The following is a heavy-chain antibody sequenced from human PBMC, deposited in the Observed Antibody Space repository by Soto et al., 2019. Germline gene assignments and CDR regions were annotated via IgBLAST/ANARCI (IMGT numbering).Heavy chain of an antibody. Sequence: ASMKVSCKASGYTFTGYYMHWGRQAPGQGVEGMGWINPNSGGTNYAQKFQGWVTMTRDTSISTAYMELSRLRSEDTAVYYCARGRSTMVRGVRMYYYYGMDVWGQGTTVTVSS. V-gene: IGHV1-2*04. CDR3: ARGRSTMVRGVRMYYYYGMDV. J-gene: IGHJ6*02. CDR1: GYTFTGYY. D-gene: IGHD3-10*01. CDR2: INPNSGGT.